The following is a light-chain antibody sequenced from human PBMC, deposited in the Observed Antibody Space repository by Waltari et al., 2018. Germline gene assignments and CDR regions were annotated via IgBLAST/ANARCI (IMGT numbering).Light chain of an antibody. CDR3: MQGSHWPRT. CDR2: KIS. V-gene: IGKV2-30*02. Sequence: DGVVTQSPLFLPVTFGQPASMSCRSTQSPVHSHGNTYLNWFHQRPGRSPRRLIYKISRRESGVPDRFSGSGSGTDFTLKISRVEAEDVGVYYCMQGSHWPRTFGQGTKLEI. J-gene: IGKJ2*01. CDR1: QSPVHSHGNTY.